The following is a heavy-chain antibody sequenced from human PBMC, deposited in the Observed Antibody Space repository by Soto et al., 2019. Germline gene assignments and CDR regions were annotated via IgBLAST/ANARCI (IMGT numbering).Heavy chain of an antibody. Sequence: SETLSLTCTVSGGSISSSSYYWGWIRQPPGKGLEWIGSIYYSGSNYYNPSLKSRVTISVDTSKNQFSLKLSSVTAADTAVYYCARQNGYYDSWFDPWGQGTLVTVSS. CDR1: GGSISSSSYY. CDR2: IYYSGSN. CDR3: ARQNGYYDSWFDP. D-gene: IGHD3-22*01. J-gene: IGHJ5*02. V-gene: IGHV4-39*01.